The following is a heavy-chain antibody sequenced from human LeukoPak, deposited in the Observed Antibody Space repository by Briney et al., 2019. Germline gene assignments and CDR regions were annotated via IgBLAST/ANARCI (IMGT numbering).Heavy chain of an antibody. CDR3: ARLRVNYDFWTDY. J-gene: IGHJ4*02. V-gene: IGHV4-38-2*01. D-gene: IGHD3-3*01. CDR1: GYSISGGYY. CDR2: IYHSGST. Sequence: SETLSLTCAVSGYSISGGYYWGWIRQPPGKGLEWIGSIYHSGSTYYNPSLKSRVTISVDTSKNQFSLKLSSVTAADTAVYYCARLRVNYDFWTDYWGQGTLVTVSS.